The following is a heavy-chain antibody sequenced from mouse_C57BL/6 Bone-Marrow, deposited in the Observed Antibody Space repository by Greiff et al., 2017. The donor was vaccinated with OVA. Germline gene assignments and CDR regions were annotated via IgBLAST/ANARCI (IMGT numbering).Heavy chain of an antibody. V-gene: IGHV5-16*01. Sequence: EVQVVESEGGLVQPGSSMKLSCTASGFTFSDYYMAWVRQVPEKGLEWVANINYDGSSTYYLDSLKSRFIISRDNAKNILYLQMSSLKSEDTATYYCARAHKDYFDYWGQGTTLTVSS. CDR3: ARAHKDYFDY. CDR2: INYDGSST. J-gene: IGHJ2*01. CDR1: GFTFSDYY. D-gene: IGHD6-1*01.